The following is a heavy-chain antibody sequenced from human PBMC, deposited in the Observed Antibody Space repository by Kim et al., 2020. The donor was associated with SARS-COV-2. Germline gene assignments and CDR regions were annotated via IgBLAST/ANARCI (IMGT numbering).Heavy chain of an antibody. J-gene: IGHJ4*02. D-gene: IGHD4-17*01. CDR2: ISSNGGST. Sequence: GGSLRLSCSASGFTVSSYAMHWVRQAPGKGMEYVSAISSNGGSTYYADSVKGRFTISRDNSKNTLYLQMSSLRAEDTAVYYCVKDDAVDYEAHWGQGTLVSFSS. V-gene: IGHV3-64D*06. CDR3: VKDDAVDYEAH. CDR1: GFTVSSYA.